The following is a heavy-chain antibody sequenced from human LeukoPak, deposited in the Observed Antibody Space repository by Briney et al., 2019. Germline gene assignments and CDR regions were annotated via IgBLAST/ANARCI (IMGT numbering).Heavy chain of an antibody. CDR2: IYYSGST. D-gene: IGHD3-22*01. J-gene: IGHJ4*02. CDR1: GGSISSSSYY. V-gene: IGHV4-39*07. Sequence: SETLSLTCTVSGGSISSSSYYWGWIRQPPGKGLEWIGSIYYSGSTYYNPSLKSRVTISVDTSKNQFSLKLSSVTAADTAVYYCARALYYYDSSGYYYPYFDYWGQGTLVTVSS. CDR3: ARALYYYDSSGYYYPYFDY.